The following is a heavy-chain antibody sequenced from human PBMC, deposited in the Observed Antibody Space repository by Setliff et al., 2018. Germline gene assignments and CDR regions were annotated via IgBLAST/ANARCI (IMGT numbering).Heavy chain of an antibody. Sequence: SETLSLTCTVSGGSISSGGYYWSWIRQHPGKGLEWIGHIYTSGSTNYNPSLKSRVTISVDTSKNQFSLKLSSVTAADTAVYYCARAISGWYSAFYYYMDVWGKGTTVTVSS. CDR1: GGSISSGGYY. CDR3: ARAISGWYSAFYYYMDV. J-gene: IGHJ6*03. D-gene: IGHD6-19*01. CDR2: IYTSGST. V-gene: IGHV4-61*09.